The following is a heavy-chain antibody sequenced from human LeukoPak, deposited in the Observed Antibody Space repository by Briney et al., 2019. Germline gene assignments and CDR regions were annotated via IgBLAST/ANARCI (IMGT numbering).Heavy chain of an antibody. CDR1: GFTFSSYA. Sequence: GGSLRLSCAASGFTFSSYAMHWVRQAPGKGLEWVAVISYDGSNKYYADSVKGRFTISRDNSKNTLYLQMNSLRAEDTAVYYCARGLYRKVGPKPCDHWGQGTLVTVSS. D-gene: IGHD1-26*01. CDR2: ISYDGSNK. CDR3: ARGLYRKVGPKPCDH. V-gene: IGHV3-30*04. J-gene: IGHJ4*02.